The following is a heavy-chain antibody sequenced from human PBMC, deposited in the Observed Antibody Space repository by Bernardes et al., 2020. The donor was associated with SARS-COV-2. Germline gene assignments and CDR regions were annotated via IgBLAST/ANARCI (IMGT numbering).Heavy chain of an antibody. D-gene: IGHD3-22*01. CDR1: GGSIRSVGYY. CDR2: IYYSGST. V-gene: IGHV4-31*03. Sequence: SKPLPFTCTVSGGSIRSVGYYWSWIRQHPGKGLEWIGYIYYSGSTYYNPSLKSRVTISVDTSKNQFSLKLSSVTAADTAVYYCARARITMIVVVTEFDYWGQGTLVTVSS. CDR3: ARARITMIVVVTEFDY. J-gene: IGHJ4*02.